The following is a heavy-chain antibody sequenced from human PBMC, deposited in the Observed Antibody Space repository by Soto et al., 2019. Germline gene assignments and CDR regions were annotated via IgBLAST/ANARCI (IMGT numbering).Heavy chain of an antibody. CDR1: GFTFSNAW. J-gene: IGHJ3*02. D-gene: IGHD3-3*01. CDR3: TSLFGVVTSDAFDI. V-gene: IGHV3-15*01. CDR2: IKRKTDGGTT. Sequence: EVQLVESGGGLVKPGGSLRLSCAASGFTFSNAWMSWVRQAPGKGLEWVGRIKRKTDGGTTDYAAPVKGRFTISRDDSKNTLYVQMNSLKTEDTAVYYFTSLFGVVTSDAFDIWGQGTMVTVSS.